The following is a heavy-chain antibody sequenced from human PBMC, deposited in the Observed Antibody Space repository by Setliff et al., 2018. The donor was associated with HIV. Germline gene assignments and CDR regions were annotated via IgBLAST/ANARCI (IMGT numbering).Heavy chain of an antibody. V-gene: IGHV4-34*01. CDR2: INYDGDT. CDR3: VRQHGDYAFGS. CDR1: GGSFPAYY. Sequence: PSETLSLTCAVYGGSFPAYYWNWIRQPPGKGLEWIGEINYDGDTTYNPSLKNRVKMFIDTSKKQFSLKVASVTAADTAVYYCVRQHGDYAFGSWGQGTLVTVS. J-gene: IGHJ5*01. D-gene: IGHD4-17*01.